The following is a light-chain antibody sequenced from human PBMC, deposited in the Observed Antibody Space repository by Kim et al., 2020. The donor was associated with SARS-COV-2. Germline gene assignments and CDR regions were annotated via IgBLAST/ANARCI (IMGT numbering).Light chain of an antibody. J-gene: IGKJ2*01. Sequence: LSPGERAPLSCRASQSVSSSYLAWYQQKPGQAPRLLIYHVSSRASGIPDRFSGSGSGTDSTLTISRLEPEDFAVYYCQQYGSSSYTFGQGTKVEI. CDR2: HVS. V-gene: IGKV3-20*01. CDR3: QQYGSSSYT. CDR1: QSVSSSY.